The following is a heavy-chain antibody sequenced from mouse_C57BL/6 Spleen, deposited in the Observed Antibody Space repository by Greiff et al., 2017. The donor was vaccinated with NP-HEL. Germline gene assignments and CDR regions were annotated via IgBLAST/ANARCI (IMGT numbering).Heavy chain of an antibody. CDR3: TPIYYDYGFDY. Sequence: VQLQQSGAELVRPGASVTLSCKASGYTFTDYEMHWVKQTPVHGLEWIGAIDPETGGTAYNQKFKGKAILTADKSSSTAYMELRSLTSEDSAVYYCTPIYYDYGFDYWGQGTTRTVAS. V-gene: IGHV1-15*01. J-gene: IGHJ2*01. CDR1: GYTFTDYE. CDR2: IDPETGGT. D-gene: IGHD2-4*01.